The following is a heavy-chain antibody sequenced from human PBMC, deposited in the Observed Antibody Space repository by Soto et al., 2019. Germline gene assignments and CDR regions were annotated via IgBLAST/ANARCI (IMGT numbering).Heavy chain of an antibody. CDR2: MNPNSGNT. V-gene: IGHV1-8*01. CDR3: ASWPDGYYYYGMDV. Sequence: QVQLVQSGAEVKKPGASVKVSCKASGYTFTSYDINWVRQATGQGLEWVGWMNPNSGNTGYAQKFQGRVPMTRNTSISTAYMELSSLRSAATAVSSCASWPDGYYYYGMDVWGQGTTVTVSS. CDR1: GYTFTSYD. J-gene: IGHJ6*02.